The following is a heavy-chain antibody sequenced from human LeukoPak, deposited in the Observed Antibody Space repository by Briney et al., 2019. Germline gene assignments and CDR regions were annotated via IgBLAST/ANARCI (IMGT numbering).Heavy chain of an antibody. J-gene: IGHJ4*02. D-gene: IGHD3-16*02. V-gene: IGHV3-53*01. CDR2: IYGGGST. CDR1: GFTVSSNY. CDR3: ARGYVWGSYRPPDY. Sequence: GGSLRLSCAASGFTVSSNYMSWVRQAPGKGLEWVSVIYGGGSTYYADSVKGRFTISRDNSKNTLYLQMNSLRAEDTAVYYCARGYVWGSYRPPDYWGQGTLVTVSS.